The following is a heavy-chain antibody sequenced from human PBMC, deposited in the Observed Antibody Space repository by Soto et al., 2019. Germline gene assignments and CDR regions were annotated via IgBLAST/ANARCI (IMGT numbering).Heavy chain of an antibody. CDR1: GFTFSSYG. CDR2: IWYDGSNK. Sequence: QVQLVESGGGVVQPGRSLRLSCAASGFTFSSYGMDWVGQAPGKGLEWVAVIWYDGSNKYYADSVKGRFTISRDNSKNTLFLQMDSLRAEDTAVYYCAKGHYRQGGNYFDCWGQGTLVTVSS. V-gene: IGHV3-33*06. D-gene: IGHD2-15*01. CDR3: AKGHYRQGGNYFDC. J-gene: IGHJ4*02.